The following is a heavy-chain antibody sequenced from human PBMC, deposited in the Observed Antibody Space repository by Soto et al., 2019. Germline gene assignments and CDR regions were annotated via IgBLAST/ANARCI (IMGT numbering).Heavy chain of an antibody. D-gene: IGHD2-2*01. CDR2: IYYSGST. Sequence: SETLSLTCTVSGGSISSYYWSWIRQPPGKGLEWIGYIYYSGSTNYNPSLKSRVTISVDTSKNQFSLKLSSVTAADTAVYYCARVVPQLPEKHYYYYYMDVWGKGTTVTVSS. V-gene: IGHV4-59*08. J-gene: IGHJ6*03. CDR3: ARVVPQLPEKHYYYYYMDV. CDR1: GGSISSYY.